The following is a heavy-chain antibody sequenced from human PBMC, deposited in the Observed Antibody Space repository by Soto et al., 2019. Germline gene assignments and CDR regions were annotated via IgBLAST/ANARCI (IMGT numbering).Heavy chain of an antibody. D-gene: IGHD6-6*01. CDR2: IKSKSDGGAI. J-gene: IGHJ6*02. Sequence: EVQVEESGGGLVKPGGSLRLSCVASGFTFSNAWMTWVRQVPGKGLKWVGRIKSKSDGGAIDYAAAVKGRFVLSRDDSENTVYLQMNSLKTEDTAVYYCATGTMRAMSIGMDVWGQGTTVIVSS. CDR1: GFTFSNAW. V-gene: IGHV3-15*01. CDR3: ATGTMRAMSIGMDV.